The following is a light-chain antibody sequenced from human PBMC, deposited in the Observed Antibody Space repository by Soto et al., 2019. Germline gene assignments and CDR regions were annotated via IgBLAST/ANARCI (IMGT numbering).Light chain of an antibody. CDR3: AAWDDSLSGSYV. J-gene: IGLJ1*01. CDR1: SSNIGSNY. CDR2: SNN. Sequence: HSVLSQPRSACGTPGQRVTISCSGSSSNIGSNYVYWYQQLPGTAPKLLIYSNNQRPSGVPDRFSGSKSGTSASLAISGLRSEDEAHYYCAAWDDSLSGSYVFGTGTKVTVL. V-gene: IGLV1-47*02.